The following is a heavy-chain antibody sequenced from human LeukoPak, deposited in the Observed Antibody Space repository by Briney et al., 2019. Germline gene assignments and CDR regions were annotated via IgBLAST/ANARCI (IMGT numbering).Heavy chain of an antibody. CDR3: AKRIVGAIRGYFDY. J-gene: IGHJ4*02. CDR1: GFTFSSYA. D-gene: IGHD1-26*01. V-gene: IGHV3-23*01. Sequence: PGGSLRLSCAASGFTFSSYAMTWVRQAPGKGLEWVSGVSSSGGSTYYADSVKGRFTISRDNSKNTLYLHMNSLRAEDTAVFYCAKRIVGAIRGYFDYWGQGTLVTVSS. CDR2: VSSSGGST.